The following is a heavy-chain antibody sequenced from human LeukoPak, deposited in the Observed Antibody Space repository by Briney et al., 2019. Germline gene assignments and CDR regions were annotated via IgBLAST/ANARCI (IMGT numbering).Heavy chain of an antibody. CDR2: IRSKIYGGAP. CDR1: GFTFADFT. CDR3: ARGSGRIVMVDW. J-gene: IGHJ4*02. Sequence: VKPGRSLRLSCSASGFTFADFTMSWFRQSPGQGLEWVGFIRSKIYGGAPEHAASVAARFTISRDDSNSIAYLQMNSLQAEDTAVYYCARGSGRIVMVDWWGQGTLVTVSS. V-gene: IGHV3-49*05. D-gene: IGHD6-19*01.